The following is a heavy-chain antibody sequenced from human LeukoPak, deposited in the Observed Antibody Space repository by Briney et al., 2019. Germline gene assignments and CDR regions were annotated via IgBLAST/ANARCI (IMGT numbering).Heavy chain of an antibody. Sequence: GGSLRLSCAASGFTFSSYAMSWVRQAPGKGLEWVSAISGSGGSTYYADSVEGRFTISRDNSKNTLYLQMNSLRAEDTAVYYCAKHTAMAIDAFDIWGQGTMVTVSS. CDR2: ISGSGGST. CDR1: GFTFSSYA. CDR3: AKHTAMAIDAFDI. V-gene: IGHV3-23*01. D-gene: IGHD5-18*01. J-gene: IGHJ3*02.